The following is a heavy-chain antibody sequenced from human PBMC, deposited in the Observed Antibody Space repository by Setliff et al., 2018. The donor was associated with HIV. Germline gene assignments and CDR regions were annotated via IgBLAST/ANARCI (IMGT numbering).Heavy chain of an antibody. CDR3: SRIGTLVDNPWDFFDY. V-gene: IGHV3-30*03. Sequence: GGSLRLSCAASGFTFSGNPMHWVRQPPGRGLEWVASLSPDGGSKYYADSVKGRFTIARDNSRDELYLQMNSLRPEDTAVYHCSRIGTLVDNPWDFFDYWGQGTPVTV. D-gene: IGHD2-15*01. CDR1: GFTFSGNP. CDR2: LSPDGGSK. J-gene: IGHJ4*02.